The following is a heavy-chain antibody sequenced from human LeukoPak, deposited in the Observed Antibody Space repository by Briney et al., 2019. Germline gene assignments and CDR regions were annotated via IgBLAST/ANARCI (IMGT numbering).Heavy chain of an antibody. V-gene: IGHV3-30-3*01. CDR2: ISYDGSNK. J-gene: IGHJ1*01. D-gene: IGHD3-22*01. CDR1: GFTFSSYA. Sequence: PGRSLRLSCAASGFTFSSYAIHWVRQAPGKGLEWVGVISYDGSNKYYADPVKGRFTISRDNSKNTLYVQMNSLRDKEKAVYYCANARRYYYDSSGYLNHAEYFQHWRQGTLVTVSS. CDR3: ANARRYYYDSSGYLNHAEYFQH.